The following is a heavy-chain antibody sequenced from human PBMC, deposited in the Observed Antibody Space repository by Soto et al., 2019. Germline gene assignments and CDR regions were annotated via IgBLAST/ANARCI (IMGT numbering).Heavy chain of an antibody. V-gene: IGHV3-23*01. J-gene: IGHJ4*02. Sequence: VQLLESGGGLVQPGGSLRLSCAASGFTFNVHAITWVRQGPGKGLEWVSSISGSGDSTCYADSVKGRFAISRDNSKNTAYLQMNSLRGEDTAVYFCAKDFESTLWGQGTLVTVSS. CDR2: ISGSGDST. D-gene: IGHD3-16*01. CDR1: GFTFNVHA. CDR3: AKDFESTL.